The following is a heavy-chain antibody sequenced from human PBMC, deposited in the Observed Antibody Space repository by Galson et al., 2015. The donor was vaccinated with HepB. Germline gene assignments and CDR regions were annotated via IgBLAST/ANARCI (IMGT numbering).Heavy chain of an antibody. CDR1: GYTITGYY. V-gene: IGHV1-2*02. CDR3: ARERGDIVVVVAATPDWFDP. Sequence: VKVSCKASGYTITGYYMHWVRQAPGQGLEWMGWINPNSGGTNYAQKFQGRVTMTRDTSISTAYMELSRLRSDDTAVYYCARERGDIVVVVAATPDWFDPWGQGTLVTVSS. D-gene: IGHD2-15*01. CDR2: INPNSGGT. J-gene: IGHJ5*02.